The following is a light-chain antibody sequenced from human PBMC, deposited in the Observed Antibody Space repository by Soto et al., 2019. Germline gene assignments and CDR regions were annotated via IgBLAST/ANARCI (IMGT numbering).Light chain of an antibody. Sequence: DIQMTQSPSSLSASVGDRVTITCRASQGTSNSLAWYQQKPGKVPKLLIYAASTLQSGVPSRFSGSGSGTDFTLTISSLQPEDAATYYCQKYYAALITFGPGTRVDIK. V-gene: IGKV1-27*01. J-gene: IGKJ3*01. CDR1: QGTSNS. CDR3: QKYYAALIT. CDR2: AAS.